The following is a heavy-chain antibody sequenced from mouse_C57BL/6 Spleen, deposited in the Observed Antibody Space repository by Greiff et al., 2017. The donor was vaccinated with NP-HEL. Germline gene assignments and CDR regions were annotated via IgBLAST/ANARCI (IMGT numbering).Heavy chain of an antibody. J-gene: IGHJ3*01. CDR3: TSRGFAY. CDR2: IYPRDGST. CDR1: GYTFTSYD. Sequence: VQLQQSGPELVKPGASVKLSCKASGYTFTSYDINWVKQRPGQGLEWIGWIYPRDGSTKYNEKFKGKATLTVDTSSSTAYMELHSLTSEDSAVYFLTSRGFAYWGQGTLVTVSA. V-gene: IGHV1-85*01.